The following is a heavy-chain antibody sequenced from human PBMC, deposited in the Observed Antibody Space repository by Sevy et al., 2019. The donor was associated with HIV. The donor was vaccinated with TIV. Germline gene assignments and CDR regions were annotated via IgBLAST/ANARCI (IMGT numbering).Heavy chain of an antibody. V-gene: IGHV1-18*01. Sequence: ASVKVSCKASGYTFTSYGISWVRQAPGQGLEWMGWISANNGNTNYAQKLQGRVTMTTDTSTSTAYMELGSLGSDDTAVYYCARDLLEAARPGYYYYGMDVWGQGTTVTVSS. CDR3: ARDLLEAARPGYYYYGMDV. CDR2: ISANNGNT. CDR1: GYTFTSYG. J-gene: IGHJ6*02. D-gene: IGHD6-6*01.